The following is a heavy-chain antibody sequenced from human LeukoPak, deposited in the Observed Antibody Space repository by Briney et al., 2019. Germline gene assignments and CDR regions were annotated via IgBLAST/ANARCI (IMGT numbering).Heavy chain of an antibody. CDR1: GFTFRWYA. J-gene: IGHJ5*02. D-gene: IGHD2-2*01. Sequence: PGGSLRLSCAASGFTFRWYAMSWVRQAPGKGLEWVAVIWYDGSQKYYADSVKGRFTISRDNSKNTLYLQMNSLRAEDTAVYYCARPYCSSSNCPGWFDPWGQGTLVTVSP. CDR2: IWYDGSQK. V-gene: IGHV3-33*07. CDR3: ARPYCSSSNCPGWFDP.